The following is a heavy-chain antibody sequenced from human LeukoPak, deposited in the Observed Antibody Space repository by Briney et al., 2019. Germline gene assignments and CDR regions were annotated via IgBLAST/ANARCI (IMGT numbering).Heavy chain of an antibody. CDR1: GFTFSSYG. Sequence: GGSLRLSRAASGFTFSSYGMHWVRQAPGKGLEWVAVIWYDGSNKYYADSVKGRFTISRDNSKNTLYLQMNSLRAEDTAVYYCAKDAIEYDFWSGYYYYYYYYMDVWGKGTTVTVSS. D-gene: IGHD3-3*01. J-gene: IGHJ6*03. CDR3: AKDAIEYDFWSGYYYYYYYYMDV. CDR2: IWYDGSNK. V-gene: IGHV3-33*06.